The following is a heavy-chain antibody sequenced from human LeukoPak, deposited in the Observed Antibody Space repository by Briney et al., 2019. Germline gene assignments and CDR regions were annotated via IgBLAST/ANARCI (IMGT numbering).Heavy chain of an antibody. Sequence: SETLSLTCTVSGGSISSSSYYWGWIRQPPGKGLGWIGSIYYSGSTYYNPSLKSRVTISVDTSKNQFSLKLSSVTAADTAVYYCARTGGSSGWYRDYWGQGTLVTVSS. D-gene: IGHD6-19*01. J-gene: IGHJ4*02. CDR1: GGSISSSSYY. CDR2: IYYSGST. CDR3: ARTGGSSGWYRDY. V-gene: IGHV4-39*01.